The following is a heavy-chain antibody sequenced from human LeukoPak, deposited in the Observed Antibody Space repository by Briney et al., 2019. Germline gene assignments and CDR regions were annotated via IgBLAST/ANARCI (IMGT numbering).Heavy chain of an antibody. CDR2: ISDSGGNT. CDR1: GFTFSSYA. V-gene: IGHV3-23*01. Sequence: PGGSLRLSCAASGFTFSSYAMSWVRQAPGKGLEWVSAISDSGGNTYFADSVKGRFTVSRDNSRNTLYLHMNSLRAEDTAVYYCARGFYDRSDYPGEYFQYWGQGTLVTVSS. CDR3: ARGFYDRSDYPGEYFQY. J-gene: IGHJ1*01. D-gene: IGHD3-22*01.